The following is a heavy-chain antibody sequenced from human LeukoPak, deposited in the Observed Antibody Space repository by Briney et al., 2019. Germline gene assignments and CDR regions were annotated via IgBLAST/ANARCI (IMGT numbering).Heavy chain of an antibody. CDR2: ISYDGSSK. J-gene: IGHJ6*04. CDR3: VRGKANYGSGSDV. Sequence: AGGSLRLSCAASGFSFSSYAMHWVRQAPGKGLEWVAVISYDGSSKYYADSVKGRFTISRDNSKNTLYLQMNSLRAEDTAVYYCVRGKANYGSGSDVWGKGTTVTVSS. V-gene: IGHV3-30*04. D-gene: IGHD3-10*01. CDR1: GFSFSSYA.